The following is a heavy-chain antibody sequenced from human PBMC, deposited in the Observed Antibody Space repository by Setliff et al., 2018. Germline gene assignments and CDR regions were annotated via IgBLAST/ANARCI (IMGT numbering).Heavy chain of an antibody. D-gene: IGHD6-13*01. CDR1: GFTFSSYE. V-gene: IGHV3-48*03. CDR3: ATEGEYSSSWDAFGI. CDR2: ISSSGSAR. J-gene: IGHJ3*02. Sequence: GGSLRLSCAASGFTFSSYEMNWVRQAPGKGLEWVSYISSSGSARYYADSMKGRFTISRDNAKNSLYLQMNSLRAEDTAVYYCATEGEYSSSWDAFGIWGQGTMVTVSS.